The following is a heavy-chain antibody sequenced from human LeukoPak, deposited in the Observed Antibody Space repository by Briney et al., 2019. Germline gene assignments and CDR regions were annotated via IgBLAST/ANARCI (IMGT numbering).Heavy chain of an antibody. CDR2: ISARVGDT. J-gene: IGHJ3*02. Sequence: GGSLRLSWAASGFTFSNYAMIWVRQTPGRGREWVSSISARVGDTYYLDSGTGRFTMSRDNSKHPLSLQTNSLRAEDPAVHYCARALTGYYTGAFDIWGHGKTVTVSS. D-gene: IGHD3-9*01. V-gene: IGHV3-23*01. CDR1: GFTFSNYA. CDR3: ARALTGYYTGAFDI.